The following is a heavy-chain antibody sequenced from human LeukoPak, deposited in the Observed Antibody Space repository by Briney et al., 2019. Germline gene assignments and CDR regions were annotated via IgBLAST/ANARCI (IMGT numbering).Heavy chain of an antibody. Sequence: GGSLRLSCAASGLTFSSYDMHWVRQATGKGLEWVSAIGTAGDTHYPGSVKGRFTISRENAKNSLYLQMNSLRAGDTAVYYCARMGSTGEDDAFDIWGQGTMVTVSS. CDR2: IGTAGDT. J-gene: IGHJ3*02. CDR1: GLTFSSYD. CDR3: ARMGSTGEDDAFDI. V-gene: IGHV3-13*01. D-gene: IGHD3-16*01.